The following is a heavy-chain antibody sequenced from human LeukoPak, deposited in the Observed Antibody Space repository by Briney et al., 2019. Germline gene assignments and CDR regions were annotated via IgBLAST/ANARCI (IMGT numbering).Heavy chain of an antibody. D-gene: IGHD3-9*01. CDR2: ISGSGDST. J-gene: IGHJ4*02. CDR1: GFTFSSYA. V-gene: IGHV3-23*01. CDR3: AKGERIDWPH. Sequence: GGSLRLSCAASGFTFSSYAMSWVRKAPGKGLEWVSAISGSGDSTYYADSVKGRFTISRYNSKNTLYLQMNSLRAEDTAVYYCAKGERIDWPHWGQGTLVTVSS.